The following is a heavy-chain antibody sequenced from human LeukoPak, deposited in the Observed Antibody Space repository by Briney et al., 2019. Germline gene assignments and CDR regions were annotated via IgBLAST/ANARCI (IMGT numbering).Heavy chain of an antibody. Sequence: GESLKISCNGSGYGFPSYWIGWLRQMPGKGLEWMGIIYPADSDARYSPSFQGQVTLSADKSISTAYLQWSSLKASDTAMYYCARSSDSGWSFFDYWGQGTLVTVSS. D-gene: IGHD6-19*01. CDR3: ARSSDSGWSFFDY. J-gene: IGHJ4*02. V-gene: IGHV5-51*01. CDR1: GYGFPSYW. CDR2: IYPADSDA.